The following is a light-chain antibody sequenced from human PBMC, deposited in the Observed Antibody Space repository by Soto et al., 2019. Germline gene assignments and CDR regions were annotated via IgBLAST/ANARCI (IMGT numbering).Light chain of an antibody. J-gene: IGKJ2*01. CDR1: QSVSSNY. V-gene: IGKV3-20*01. Sequence: EIVLTQSPGTLSLSPGERATLSCRASQSVSSNYLAWYQQKPVQAPRLLIYGASSRATGIPDRFSGSGSGTDFTLTIGRLEPEDFAVYYCHQYGSSPYTFGQGNKLEIK. CDR3: HQYGSSPYT. CDR2: GAS.